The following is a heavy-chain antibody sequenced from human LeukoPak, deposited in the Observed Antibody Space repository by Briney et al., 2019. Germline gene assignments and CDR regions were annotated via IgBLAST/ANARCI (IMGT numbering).Heavy chain of an antibody. CDR2: INPNSGGT. D-gene: IGHD3/OR15-3a*01. J-gene: IGHJ4*02. V-gene: IGHV1-2*02. Sequence: ASVKVSCKASGYTFTGYYMHWVRQAPGQGLEWMGWINPNSGGTNYAQKFQGRVTMTRDTSISTAYMELSRLRSDDTAVYYCARVWTGYYRAYGYWGQGTLVTVSS. CDR3: ARVWTGYYRAYGY. CDR1: GYTFTGYY.